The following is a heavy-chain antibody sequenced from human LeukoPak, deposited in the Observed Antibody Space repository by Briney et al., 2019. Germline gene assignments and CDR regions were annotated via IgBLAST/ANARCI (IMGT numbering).Heavy chain of an antibody. CDR1: GGSISSYY. CDR2: IYYSGST. D-gene: IGHD6-19*01. J-gene: IGHJ1*01. Sequence: SETLSLTCTVSGGSISSYYWSWIRQPPGKGLEWIGYIYYSGSTNYNPSLKSRVTTSVDTSKNQFSLKLSSVTAADTAVYYCARGIAVAGTRGLRFQHWGQGTLVTVSS. V-gene: IGHV4-59*01. CDR3: ARGIAVAGTRGLRFQH.